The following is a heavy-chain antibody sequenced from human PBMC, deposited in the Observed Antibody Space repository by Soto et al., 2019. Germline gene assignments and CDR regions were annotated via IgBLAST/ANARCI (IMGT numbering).Heavy chain of an antibody. V-gene: IGHV1-69*13. J-gene: IGHJ6*01. CDR1: GGTFSSYA. Sequence: GASVKVSCKASGGTFSSYAISWVRQAPAQGLEWMGGIIPIFGTANYAQKFQGRVTITADESTSTAYMELSSLRSEDTAVYYCAREGGGDCNSNSCYRYYYYGMDVWGQGTTDTVS. CDR3: AREGGGDCNSNSCYRYYYYGMDV. CDR2: IIPIFGTA. D-gene: IGHD2-2*01.